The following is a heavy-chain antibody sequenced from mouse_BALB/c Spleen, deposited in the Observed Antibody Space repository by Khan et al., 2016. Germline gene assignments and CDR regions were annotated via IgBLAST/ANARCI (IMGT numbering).Heavy chain of an antibody. CDR2: IDPENGNT. CDR3: ARGYDWFAY. D-gene: IGHD2-2*01. V-gene: IGHV14-1*02. J-gene: IGHJ3*01. Sequence: VQLQQSGAELVRPGALVNLSCKASGFTIKDCYIHWVKQRPEQGLEWIGWIDPENGNTIYGPKFQDKASITADTSSNTAYLELSKPTAGGTAVYCCARGYDWFAYWGSVSLVTVSA. CDR1: GFTIKDCY.